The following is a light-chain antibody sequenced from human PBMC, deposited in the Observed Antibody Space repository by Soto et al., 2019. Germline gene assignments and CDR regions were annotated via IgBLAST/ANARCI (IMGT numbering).Light chain of an antibody. CDR2: DAS. J-gene: IGKJ2*01. Sequence: EIVLTQSPATLSLSPGERATLSCRASQSVSSYLAWYQQKPGQAPRLLIYDASNRATGIPARFSGSGSGTDFTLTISRLEPEDFAVYYWQQRSNWPRTFGQGTKLEIK. CDR1: QSVSSY. CDR3: QQRSNWPRT. V-gene: IGKV3-11*01.